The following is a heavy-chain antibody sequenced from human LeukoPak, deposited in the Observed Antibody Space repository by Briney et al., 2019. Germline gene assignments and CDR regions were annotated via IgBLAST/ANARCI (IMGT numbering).Heavy chain of an antibody. V-gene: IGHV3-30*18. D-gene: IGHD6-19*01. CDR3: AKVQWLVDVDAFDI. Sequence: GGSLRLSCAASGFTFSSYGMHWVRQAPGKGLEWVAVISYDGSNKYYADSVKDRFTISRDNSKNTLYLQMNSLRAEDTAVYYCAKVQWLVDVDAFDIWGQGTMVTVSS. CDR2: ISYDGSNK. CDR1: GFTFSSYG. J-gene: IGHJ3*02.